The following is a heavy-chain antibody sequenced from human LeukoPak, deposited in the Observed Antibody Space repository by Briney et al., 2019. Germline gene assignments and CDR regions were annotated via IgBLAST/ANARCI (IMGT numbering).Heavy chain of an antibody. CDR1: GGSFSGYY. J-gene: IGHJ6*03. V-gene: IGHV4-34*01. CDR2: INHSGST. D-gene: IGHD1-26*01. Sequence: SETLSLTCAVYGGSFSGYYWSWIRQPPGKGLEWIGEINHSGSTNYNPSLKSRVTISVDTSKNQFSLKLSSVTAADTAVYYCARLFLGSPGYYYMDVWGKGTTVTVSS. CDR3: ARLFLGSPGYYYMDV.